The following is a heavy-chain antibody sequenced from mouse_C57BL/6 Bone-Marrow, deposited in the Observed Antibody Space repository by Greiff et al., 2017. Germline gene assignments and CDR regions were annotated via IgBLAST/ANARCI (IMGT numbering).Heavy chain of an antibody. Sequence: QVQLQQPGAELVMPGASVKLSCKASGYTFTSYWMHWVKQRPGQGLEWIGEIDPSDSYTNYNQKFKGKSTLTVDKSSSTAYMQLSSLTSEDSAVYYGASVGFAYWGQETLVTVSA. CDR1: GYTFTSYW. CDR2: IDPSDSYT. CDR3: ASVGFAY. V-gene: IGHV1-69*01. J-gene: IGHJ3*01.